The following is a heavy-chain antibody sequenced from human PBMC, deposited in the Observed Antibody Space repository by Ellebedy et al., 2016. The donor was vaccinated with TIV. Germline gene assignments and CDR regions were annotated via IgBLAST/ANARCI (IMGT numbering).Heavy chain of an antibody. D-gene: IGHD3-16*01. V-gene: IGHV3-15*01. J-gene: IGHJ6*02. CDR2: ITRKTDGGTT. Sequence: PGGSLRLSCAASGLSFTEAWMSWVRQAPGKGLEWVGRITRKTDGGTTDYAAPVKGRFTISRDESKNTLHLQMNSLKSEDTAVYYCTTDGRMGRYGMDVWGQGTMVTVSS. CDR1: GLSFTEAW. CDR3: TTDGRMGRYGMDV.